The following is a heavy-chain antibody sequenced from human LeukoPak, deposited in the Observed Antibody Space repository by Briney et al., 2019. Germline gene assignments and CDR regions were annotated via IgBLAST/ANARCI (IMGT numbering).Heavy chain of an antibody. J-gene: IGHJ4*02. CDR1: GFTFSSNE. D-gene: IGHD3-9*01. CDR3: ARYSGYDILTGYPSPGYFDY. V-gene: IGHV3-48*03. CDR2: ISSSGSTI. Sequence: PGGSLRLSCAASGFTFSSNEMNWVRQAPGKGLEWVSYISSSGSTIYYADSVKGRFTISRDNAKNSLYLQMNSLRAEDTAAYYCARYSGYDILTGYPSPGYFDYWGQGTLVTVSS.